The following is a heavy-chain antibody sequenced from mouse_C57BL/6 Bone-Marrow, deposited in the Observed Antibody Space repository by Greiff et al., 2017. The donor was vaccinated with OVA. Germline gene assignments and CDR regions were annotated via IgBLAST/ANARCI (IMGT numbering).Heavy chain of an antibody. CDR3: ARNWGGYARWFAY. J-gene: IGHJ3*01. Sequence: VQRVESGPGLVQPSQSLSITCTVSGFSLTSYGVHWVRQSPGKGLEWLGVIWSGGSTDYNAAFISRLSISKDNSKSQVFFKMNSLQADDTAIYYCARNWGGYARWFAYWGQGTLVTVSA. D-gene: IGHD2-2*01. CDR1: GFSLTSYG. V-gene: IGHV2-2*01. CDR2: IWSGGST.